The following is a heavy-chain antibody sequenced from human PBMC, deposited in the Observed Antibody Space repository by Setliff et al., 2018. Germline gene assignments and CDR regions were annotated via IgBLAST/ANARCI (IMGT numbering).Heavy chain of an antibody. J-gene: IGHJ3*02. CDR2: IRGRTDNYAT. D-gene: IGHD5-18*01. Sequence: PGESLKISCAASGFSFSGSAVYWVRQASVKGLEWIGRIRGRTDNYATAYAASVRGRFTISRDDSKNTAYLQMNSLKTEDTAVYHCTFARDGYDVFDIWGQGTMVTVSS. CDR3: TFARDGYDVFDI. CDR1: GFSFSGSA. V-gene: IGHV3-73*01.